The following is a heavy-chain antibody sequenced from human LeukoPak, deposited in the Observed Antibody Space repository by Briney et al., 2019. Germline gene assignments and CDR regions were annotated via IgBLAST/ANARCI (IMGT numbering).Heavy chain of an antibody. CDR2: IWYDGSNK. CDR1: GFTFSSYG. Sequence: GRPLRLSCAASGFTFSSYGMHWVRQAPGKGLEWVAVIWYDGSNKYYADSVKGRFTISRDNSKNTLYLQMNSLRAEDTAVYYCAVTCDSSGYYFGYFQHWGQGTLVTVSS. V-gene: IGHV3-33*01. J-gene: IGHJ1*01. D-gene: IGHD3-22*01. CDR3: AVTCDSSGYYFGYFQH.